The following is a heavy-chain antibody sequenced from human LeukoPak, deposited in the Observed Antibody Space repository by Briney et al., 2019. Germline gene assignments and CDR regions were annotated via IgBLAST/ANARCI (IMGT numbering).Heavy chain of an antibody. D-gene: IGHD4-17*01. CDR1: GGSISSYY. V-gene: IGHV4-59*01. J-gene: IGHJ5*02. CDR2: IYYSGST. Sequence: SETLSLTCTVSGGSISSYYWGWIRQPPGKGLEWIGYIYYSGSTNYNPSLKSRVTISVDTSKNQFSLKLSSVTAADTAVYYCARDDYGDYGNWFDPWGQGTLVTVSS. CDR3: ARDDYGDYGNWFDP.